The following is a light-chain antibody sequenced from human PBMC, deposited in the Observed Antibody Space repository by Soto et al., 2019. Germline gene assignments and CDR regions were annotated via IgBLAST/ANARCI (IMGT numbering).Light chain of an antibody. V-gene: IGKV3-20*01. CDR3: QQSRDSPWT. CDR2: GAS. Sequence: EIVLTRSPGTLSLSPGERATLSCRASQSVSSSYLAWYQQKPGQAPRLLIYGASNRATGIPDRFSGSGSGTDFTLTISRLESEDFALYYCQQSRDSPWTFGQGTKVEIK. J-gene: IGKJ1*01. CDR1: QSVSSSY.